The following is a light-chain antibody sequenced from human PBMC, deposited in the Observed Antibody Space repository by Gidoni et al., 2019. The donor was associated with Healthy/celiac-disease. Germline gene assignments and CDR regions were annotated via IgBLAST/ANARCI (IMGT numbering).Light chain of an antibody. CDR3: CAYAGSYV. Sequence: QSALTQPRPVSRSPGQSVTISCTGTSSDVGGYNYVSWYQQPPGKAPKLMIYDVSKRPSGVPDRFSGSKAGNTASLTISGLQAEEEADYYCCAYAGSYVFGGGTKLTVL. CDR2: DVS. J-gene: IGLJ2*01. CDR1: SSDVGGYNY. V-gene: IGLV2-11*01.